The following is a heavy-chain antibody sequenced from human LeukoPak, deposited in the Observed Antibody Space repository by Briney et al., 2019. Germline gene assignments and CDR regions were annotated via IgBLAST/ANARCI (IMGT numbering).Heavy chain of an antibody. Sequence: PGGSLRLSCAASGFTFSSYSVNRVRQAPGKGLEWVSSISSSSSYIYYADSVKGRFTISRDNAKNSLYLQMNSLRAEDTAVYYCARDGTIYDFWSGYYYYYMDVWGKGTTVTVSS. D-gene: IGHD3-3*01. CDR3: ARDGTIYDFWSGYYYYYMDV. J-gene: IGHJ6*03. CDR1: GFTFSSYS. V-gene: IGHV3-21*01. CDR2: ISSSSSYI.